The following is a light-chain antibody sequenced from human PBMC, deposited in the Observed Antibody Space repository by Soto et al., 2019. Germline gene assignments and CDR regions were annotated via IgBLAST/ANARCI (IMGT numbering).Light chain of an antibody. J-gene: IGKJ5*01. CDR3: QQTYPIPIS. CDR1: QSISSF. CDR2: GAS. Sequence: DVQMTQSPSSLYASVGDRVTLTCRASQSISSFLNWYQQKPGKPPKLLIYGASNLESGVPSRFRGSGSGTDFTLTIASVQPEDFATYYCQQTYPIPISFGQGTRLDIK. V-gene: IGKV1-39*01.